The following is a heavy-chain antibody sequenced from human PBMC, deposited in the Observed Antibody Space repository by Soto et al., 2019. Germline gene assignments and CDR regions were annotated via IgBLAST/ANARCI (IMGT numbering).Heavy chain of an antibody. CDR1: GGSISSGDYY. V-gene: IGHV4-30-4*01. Sequence: QVQLQESGPGLVKPSQTLSLTCSVSGGSISSGDYYWSWIRQPPGKGLEWIGYIYYSGSTNYNPSIKSRVTISVDTSKNQFSLRLSSVTAADTAVYYCARGRLGFGSGSLDYWGQGTLVTVSS. CDR2: IYYSGST. CDR3: ARGRLGFGSGSLDY. D-gene: IGHD3-10*01. J-gene: IGHJ4*02.